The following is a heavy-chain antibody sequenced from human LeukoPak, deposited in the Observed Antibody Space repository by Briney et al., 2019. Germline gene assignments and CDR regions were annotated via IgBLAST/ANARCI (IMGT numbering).Heavy chain of an antibody. V-gene: IGHV3-30*03. Sequence: GGSLRLSCAASGFTFSSYSMNWVRQAPGKGLEWVAVISYDGSNKYYADSVKGRFTISRDNSKNTLYLQMNSLRAEDTAVYYCARDMYSSGWYACVGYWGQGTLATVSS. CDR3: ARDMYSSGWYACVGY. D-gene: IGHD6-19*01. CDR2: ISYDGSNK. CDR1: GFTFSSYS. J-gene: IGHJ4*02.